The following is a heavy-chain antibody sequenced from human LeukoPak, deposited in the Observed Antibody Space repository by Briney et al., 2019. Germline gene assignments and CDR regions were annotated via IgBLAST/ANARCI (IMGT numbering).Heavy chain of an antibody. J-gene: IGHJ4*02. CDR2: IYYSGTT. D-gene: IGHD2-15*01. CDR3: ARNFPGVGCSGGSCYDY. CDR1: GGSINNYY. Sequence: SETLSLTCTVSGGSINNYYWSWIRQPPGKGLEWIGIIYYSGTTYYNPSLKSRVTISIDTSKNQFSLKLTSVTAADTAVYFCARNFPGVGCSGGSCYDYWGQGTLVTVSS. V-gene: IGHV4-39*07.